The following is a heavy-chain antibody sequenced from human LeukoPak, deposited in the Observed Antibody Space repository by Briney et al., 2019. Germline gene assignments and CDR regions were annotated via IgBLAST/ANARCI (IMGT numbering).Heavy chain of an antibody. V-gene: IGHV3-33*01. J-gene: IGHJ1*01. CDR1: GFTFSSYG. D-gene: IGHD2-21*02. CDR2: IWYDGSNK. CDR3: ARGGAYCGGDCYSTEYFQH. Sequence: PGRSLRLSCAASGFTFSSYGMHWVRQAPSKGLEWVAVIWYDGSNKYYADSVKGRFTISRDNSQNTTYLQKNRLRAADWAVYYRARGGAYCGGDCYSTEYFQHWGEGSLVSVSS.